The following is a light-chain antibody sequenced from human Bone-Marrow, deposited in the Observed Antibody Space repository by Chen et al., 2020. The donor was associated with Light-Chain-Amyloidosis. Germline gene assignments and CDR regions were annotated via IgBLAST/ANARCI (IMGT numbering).Light chain of an antibody. CDR3: QVWDSTSDRVV. V-gene: IGLV3-21*04. CDR2: NDS. J-gene: IGLJ2*01. CDR1: NIGRKS. Sequence: YVLTQAPSVSVAPGKTARITCWGNNIGRKSVHWYQQKPGQAPVVVIYNDSDRPSGIPERFSGSNSGNTATLTISRVEAGDEADYCCQVWDSTSDRVVFGGGTKLTVL.